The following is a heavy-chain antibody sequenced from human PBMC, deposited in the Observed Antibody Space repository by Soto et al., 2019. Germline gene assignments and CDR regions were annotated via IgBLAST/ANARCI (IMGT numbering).Heavy chain of an antibody. Sequence: QVQVVQSGPEVKNPGSSVKVSCKASGGTLSSYAINWVRQAPGQGLEWVGGVIPVFDSTKYAQKFQGRVTITADNSRSTVYLELTALRFDDTAVYSSPRGTLRRDGYTGDPAADYLYTMDVWGQGTTVTVS. J-gene: IGHJ6*02. CDR1: GGTLSSYA. CDR2: VIPVFDST. CDR3: PRGTLRRDGYTGDPAADYLYTMDV. V-gene: IGHV1-69*06. D-gene: IGHD4-17*01.